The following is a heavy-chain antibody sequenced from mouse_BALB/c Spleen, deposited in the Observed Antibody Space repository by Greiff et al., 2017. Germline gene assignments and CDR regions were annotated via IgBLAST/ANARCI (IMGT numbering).Heavy chain of an antibody. J-gene: IGHJ3*01. CDR1: GYSITSDYA. V-gene: IGHV3-2*02. D-gene: IGHD2-3*01. CDR3: ARSDDGYAY. CDR2: ISYSGST. Sequence: EVKLMESGPGLVKPSQSLSLTCTVTGYSITSDYAWNWIRQFPGNKLEWMGYISYSGSTSYNPSLKSRISITRDTSKNQFFLQLNSVTTEDTATYYCARSDDGYAYWGQGTLVTVSA.